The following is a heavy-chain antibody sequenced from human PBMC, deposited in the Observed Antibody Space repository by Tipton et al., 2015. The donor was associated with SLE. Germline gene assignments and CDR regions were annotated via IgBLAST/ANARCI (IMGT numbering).Heavy chain of an antibody. CDR2: IYYSGST. V-gene: IGHV4-59*13. CDR1: GGSISSYY. D-gene: IGHD2/OR15-2a*01. Sequence: TLSLTCTVSGGSISSYYWSWIRQPPGKGLEWIGYIYYSGSTNYNPSLKSRVTISVDTSKNQFSLKLSSVTAADTAVYYCARDPLYGHYGMDVWGQGTTVTVSS. CDR3: ARDPLYGHYGMDV. J-gene: IGHJ6*02.